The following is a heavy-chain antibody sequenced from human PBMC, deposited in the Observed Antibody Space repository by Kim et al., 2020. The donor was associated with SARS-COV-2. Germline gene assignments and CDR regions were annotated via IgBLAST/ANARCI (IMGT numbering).Heavy chain of an antibody. V-gene: IGHV3-23*01. J-gene: IGHJ3*02. Sequence: YSADPVKGRFTISRDNSNNTLYLQLNGLGGDDTAVYYCAKGGGSYPDVFHIWGQGTMVTVSS. D-gene: IGHD1-26*01. CDR3: AKGGGSYPDVFHI.